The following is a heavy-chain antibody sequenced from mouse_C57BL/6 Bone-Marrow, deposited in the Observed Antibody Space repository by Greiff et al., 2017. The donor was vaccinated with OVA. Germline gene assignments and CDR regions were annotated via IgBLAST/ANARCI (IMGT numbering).Heavy chain of an antibody. Sequence: QVQLQQPGAELVKPGASVKMSCKASGYTFTSYWITWVKQRPGQGLEWIGDIYPGSGSTNYNEKFKSKATLTVDTSSSTAYMQLSSLTSEDSAVDYCARDGGYDDYAMDYWGQGTSVTVSS. J-gene: IGHJ4*01. CDR3: ARDGGYDDYAMDY. D-gene: IGHD2-2*01. CDR2: IYPGSGST. CDR1: GYTFTSYW. V-gene: IGHV1-55*01.